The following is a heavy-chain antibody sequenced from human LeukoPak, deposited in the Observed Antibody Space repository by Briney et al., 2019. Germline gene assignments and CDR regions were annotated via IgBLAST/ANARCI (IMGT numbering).Heavy chain of an antibody. CDR3: ARNIDTAIGDY. CDR1: GFTFSSYS. D-gene: IGHD5-18*01. J-gene: IGHJ4*02. Sequence: GGSLRLSCAASGFTFSSYSMNWVRQAPGKGLEWVSYISSSSSTIYYADSVKGRFTISRDNAKNSLYLQMNSLRAEDTAVYYCARNIDTAIGDYWGQGTLVTVSS. CDR2: ISSSSSTI. V-gene: IGHV3-48*01.